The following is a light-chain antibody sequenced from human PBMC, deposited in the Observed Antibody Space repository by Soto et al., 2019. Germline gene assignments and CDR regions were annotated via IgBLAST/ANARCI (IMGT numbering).Light chain of an antibody. CDR2: AAS. V-gene: IGKV1-12*01. Sequence: DIQMTQSPSSVSASVGDRVTITCRASQGISSWLAWYQQKPGKAPKLLIYAASSLQSGATSRFSGSGSGTDVTHTISNLQPEDVATYYCQHANSFPPTFGQGTKMEIK. CDR3: QHANSFPPT. CDR1: QGISSW. J-gene: IGKJ2*01.